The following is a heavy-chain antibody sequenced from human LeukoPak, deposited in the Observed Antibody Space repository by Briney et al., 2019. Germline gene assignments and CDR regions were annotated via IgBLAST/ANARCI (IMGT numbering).Heavy chain of an antibody. V-gene: IGHV3-48*03. CDR3: ARKHYYDSSGFFPPMDY. J-gene: IGHJ4*02. CDR2: ISSDGFIE. D-gene: IGHD3-22*01. Sequence: GGSLRLSCEASEFIFSTYDMHWVRQAPGKGLEWVSYISSDGFIELYADSVKGRFTISRDNAKSLLYLQMDSLRAEDTAVYYCARKHYYDSSGFFPPMDYWGQGTLVTVSS. CDR1: EFIFSTYD.